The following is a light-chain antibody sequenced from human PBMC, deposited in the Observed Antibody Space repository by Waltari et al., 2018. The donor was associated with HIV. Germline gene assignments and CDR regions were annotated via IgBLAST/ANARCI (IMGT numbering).Light chain of an antibody. J-gene: IGKJ2*01. CDR3: QQFYRTPYT. Sequence: DIVMTQSPESLAVSLGERATINCKSSQTIFYKSNNKNYLAWYQQKPGQSPKLLISWAFNREFVVPDRFSGSGSVTDFTLTISSLQAEDVAVYYCQQFYRTPYTFGQGTRLEFK. CDR1: QTIFYKSNNKNY. CDR2: WAF. V-gene: IGKV4-1*01.